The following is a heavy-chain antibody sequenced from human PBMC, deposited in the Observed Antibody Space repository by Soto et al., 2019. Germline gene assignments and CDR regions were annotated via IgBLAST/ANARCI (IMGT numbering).Heavy chain of an antibody. D-gene: IGHD4-4*01. CDR2: IGGSGIST. CDR3: VTPPVITASYYYYDMDV. Sequence: GGTLRRPFAASGFTLSPYPMIWVRQTQVKGLFWVSGIGGSGISTCCTGSGRGRSTISRDNFKNTVFMQMNSLRDEDTAVYYCVTPPVITASYYYYDMDVWGRGTTVTFSS. V-gene: IGHV3-23*01. J-gene: IGHJ6*03. CDR1: GFTLSPYP.